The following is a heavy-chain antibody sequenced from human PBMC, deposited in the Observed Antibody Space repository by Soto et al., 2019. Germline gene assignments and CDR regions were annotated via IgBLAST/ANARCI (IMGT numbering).Heavy chain of an antibody. V-gene: IGHV1-46*01. Sequence: GASVKVSCKASGYTFTNYYMHWVRQAPGQGLEWMGIIYPSGDSTTYAQKFLGRVTMTRDTSTSTDYMELSSLRSDDTAVYYCARDSSYHSADYWGQGTLVTV. D-gene: IGHD3-22*01. J-gene: IGHJ4*02. CDR3: ARDSSYHSADY. CDR1: GYTFTNYY. CDR2: IYPSGDST.